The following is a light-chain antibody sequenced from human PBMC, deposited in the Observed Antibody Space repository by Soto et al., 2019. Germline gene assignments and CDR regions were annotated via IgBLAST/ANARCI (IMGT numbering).Light chain of an antibody. J-gene: IGKJ4*01. V-gene: IGKV1-27*01. CDR2: AAS. CDR3: QKYNSAPRT. CDR1: QGISNY. Sequence: DVQITQAPSSLSASVGDRVTITCRASQGISNYLAWYQQKPGKVPKLLIYAASILQSGVPSRFSGSGSGTDFTLTISSLQPEDVAPYYCQKYNSAPRTFGGGTKVEIK.